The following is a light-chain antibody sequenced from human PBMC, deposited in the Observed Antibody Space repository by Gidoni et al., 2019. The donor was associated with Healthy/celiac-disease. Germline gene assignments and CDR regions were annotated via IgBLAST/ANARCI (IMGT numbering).Light chain of an antibody. J-gene: IGKJ2*01. CDR1: QSVSSY. CDR3: QQRSNWPPGYT. CDR2: DAS. Sequence: EIVLTQSPATLSSSPGERATLPCRASQSVSSYLAGYQQKPGQAPRLLIYDASNRATGIPARFSGSGSGTDFTLTISSLEPEDFAVYYCQQRSNWPPGYTFGQGTKLEIK. V-gene: IGKV3-11*01.